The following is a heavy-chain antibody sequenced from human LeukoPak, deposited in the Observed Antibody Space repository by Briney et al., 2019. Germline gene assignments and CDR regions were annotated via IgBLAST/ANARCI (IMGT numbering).Heavy chain of an antibody. J-gene: IGHJ6*03. D-gene: IGHD3-22*01. Sequence: SETLSLTCTVSGGSISSGGYYWSWIRQHPGKGLEWIGYIYYSGSTYYNPSLKSRVTISVDTSKNQFSLKLSSVTAADTAVYYCARVSRYYDSSGYYYYMDVWGKGTTVTVSS. CDR3: ARVSRYYDSSGYYYYMDV. CDR1: GGSISSGGYY. V-gene: IGHV4-31*03. CDR2: IYYSGST.